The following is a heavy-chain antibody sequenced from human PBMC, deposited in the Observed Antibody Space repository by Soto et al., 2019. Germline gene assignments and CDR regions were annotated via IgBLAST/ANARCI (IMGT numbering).Heavy chain of an antibody. V-gene: IGHV3-48*03. J-gene: IGHJ6*02. CDR2: ISASAGAI. CDR1: GFTLSTYE. Sequence: GGSLRLSCAASGFTLSTYEMNWVRQAPGEGLEWVSYISASAGAIYYADSVKGRFTISRDNAKKSLYLQMGSLRAEDTAVYYCARKLQQQYYVMDVWGQGTTVTVS. D-gene: IGHD1-1*01. CDR3: ARKLQQQYYVMDV.